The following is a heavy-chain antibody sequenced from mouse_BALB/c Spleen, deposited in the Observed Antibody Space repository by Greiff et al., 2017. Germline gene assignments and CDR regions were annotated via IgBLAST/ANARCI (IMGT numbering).Heavy chain of an antibody. J-gene: IGHJ4*01. CDR1: GFAFSRYW. Sequence: EVKLLESGGGLVQPGGSLKLSCAASGFAFSRYWMSWVRQAPGKGLEWIGEINPDSSTINYTPSLKDKFIISRDNAKNTLYLQMSKVRSEDTALYYCARRGGYGKGAMDYWGQGTSVTVSS. V-gene: IGHV4-1*02. CDR2: INPDSSTI. D-gene: IGHD2-10*02. CDR3: ARRGGYGKGAMDY.